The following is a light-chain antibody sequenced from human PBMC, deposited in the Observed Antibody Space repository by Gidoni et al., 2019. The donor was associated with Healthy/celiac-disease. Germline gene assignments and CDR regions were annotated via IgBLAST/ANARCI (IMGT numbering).Light chain of an antibody. CDR3: MQSIQLPHT. CDR2: EVS. Sequence: DIVMTQTLLSLSVTPGQPASISCKSSQSLLHSDGKIYLYWYLQKPSQPPQLLIYEVSNRLSGVPDRCSGSGSGTDFTLKSSRVEAEDVGVYYCMQSIQLPHTFGQGTKLEIK. CDR1: QSLLHSDGKIY. J-gene: IGKJ2*01. V-gene: IGKV2D-29*01.